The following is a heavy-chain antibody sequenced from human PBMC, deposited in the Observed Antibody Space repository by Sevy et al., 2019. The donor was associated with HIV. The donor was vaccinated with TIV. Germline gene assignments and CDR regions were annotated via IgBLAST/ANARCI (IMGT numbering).Heavy chain of an antibody. CDR3: ATSRSGYFDSSGYYIY. V-gene: IGHV5-51*01. CDR1: GYIFTSHW. D-gene: IGHD3-22*01. J-gene: IGHJ4*02. CDR2: IYPDDSDT. Sequence: GESLKISCKGSGYIFTSHWLGWVRHMPGKGLEWMGIIYPDDSDTKYSPSFQGQVTFSADKSISTAYLQWSSLKASDTAMYYCATSRSGYFDSSGYYIYWGQRTLVTVSS.